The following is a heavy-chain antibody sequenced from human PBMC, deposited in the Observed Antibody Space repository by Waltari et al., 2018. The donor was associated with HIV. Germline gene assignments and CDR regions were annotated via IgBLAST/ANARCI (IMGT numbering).Heavy chain of an antibody. Sequence: QVVESGGDLVNPGGSLTLSCTGSGFIFSDAWMNWVRQVPRRCVGCVRRIKTRCHSVGTDYAGPVRDSFNVSRGHQEKLFFWRMSDLKLDYTGIYFFFVGEGGAYSFRGPDGFDIWSQGRPVTVSS. D-gene: IGHD2-15*01. CDR1: GFIFSDAW. V-gene: IGHV3-15*07. CDR3: FVGEGGAYSFRGPDGFDI. J-gene: IGHJ3*02. CDR2: IKTRCHSVGT.